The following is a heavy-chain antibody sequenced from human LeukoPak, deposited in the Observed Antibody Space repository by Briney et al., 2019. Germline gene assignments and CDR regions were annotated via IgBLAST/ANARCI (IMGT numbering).Heavy chain of an antibody. J-gene: IGHJ3*02. CDR3: AREAVANAFDI. Sequence: GGSLRLSCAASGFTVSSNYMSWVRQAPGKGLEWVSVIYSGGSTYYADSVKGRFTISRDNSKNTLYLQMNSLRAEDTAVYYCAREAVANAFDIWGQGTMVTVSS. CDR2: IYSGGST. CDR1: GFTVSSNY. V-gene: IGHV3-53*01. D-gene: IGHD6-19*01.